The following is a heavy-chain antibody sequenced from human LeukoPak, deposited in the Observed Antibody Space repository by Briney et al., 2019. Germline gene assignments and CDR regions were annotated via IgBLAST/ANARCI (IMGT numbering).Heavy chain of an antibody. J-gene: IGHJ6*02. V-gene: IGHV3-33*06. CDR1: GFTFSTYG. Sequence: PGGSLRLSCAASGFTFSTYGMHWVRQAPGKRLEWVAVTWYDGSYKYYGDSVKGRFTISRDNSKNTLYLQMASLRVEDTAVYYCAKDRAWYYYYGMDVWGQGTTVTVSS. CDR3: AKDRAWYYYYGMDV. CDR2: TWYDGSYK. D-gene: IGHD3-10*01.